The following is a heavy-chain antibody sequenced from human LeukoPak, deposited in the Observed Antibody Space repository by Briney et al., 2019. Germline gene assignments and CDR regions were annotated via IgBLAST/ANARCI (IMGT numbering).Heavy chain of an antibody. D-gene: IGHD4/OR15-4a*01. Sequence: NSSETLSLTCTVSGGSISSGDYYWSWIRQPPGKGLEWIGYIYYSGSTYYNPSLKSRVTMSVDTSKNQFSLKLSSVTAADTAVYYCARELTYAYYWGQGTLVTVSS. CDR2: IYYSGST. CDR1: GGSISSGDYY. J-gene: IGHJ4*02. CDR3: ARELTYAYY. V-gene: IGHV4-30-4*01.